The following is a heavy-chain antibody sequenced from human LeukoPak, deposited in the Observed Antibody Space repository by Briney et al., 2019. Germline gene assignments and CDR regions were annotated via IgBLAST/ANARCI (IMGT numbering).Heavy chain of an antibody. Sequence: PGRSLRLSCAASGFTFSDYTMNWVRQAPGKGLEWVSSISGSTRYIYYADSVKGRFTISRDNARNSLHLQMNSLRAEDTAVYYCARGYISGGGNEFDYWGQGTQVSVSS. CDR2: ISGSTRYI. J-gene: IGHJ4*02. CDR3: ARGYISGGGNEFDY. V-gene: IGHV3-21*01. CDR1: GFTFSDYT. D-gene: IGHD6-19*01.